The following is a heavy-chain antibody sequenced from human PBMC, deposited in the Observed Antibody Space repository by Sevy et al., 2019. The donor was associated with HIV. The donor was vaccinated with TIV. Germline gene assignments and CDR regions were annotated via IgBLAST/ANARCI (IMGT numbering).Heavy chain of an antibody. Sequence: ASVKVSCKASGGTFSSYAISWVRQAPGQGLEWMGGIIPIFGTANYAQKFQGRVTITADESTSTADMELSSLRSEDTAVYDCARADIVVVPAAKYYYYYGMDVWGQGTTVTVSS. CDR2: IIPIFGTA. D-gene: IGHD2-2*01. CDR1: GGTFSSYA. J-gene: IGHJ6*02. CDR3: ARADIVVVPAAKYYYYYGMDV. V-gene: IGHV1-69*13.